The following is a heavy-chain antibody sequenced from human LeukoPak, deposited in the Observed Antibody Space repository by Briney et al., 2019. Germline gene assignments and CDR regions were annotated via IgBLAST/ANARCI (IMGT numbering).Heavy chain of an antibody. J-gene: IGHJ4*02. Sequence: GGSLRLSCAASGFTFDDYAMHWVRQAPGKGLEWVSGINWNSNWISYADSVKGRFTISRDNAKNSLYLEINSLRAEDTAVYYCARDFVNSGYYFDYWGQGTLVTVSS. CDR1: GFTFDDYA. D-gene: IGHD3-22*01. CDR3: ARDFVNSGYYFDY. V-gene: IGHV3-9*01. CDR2: INWNSNWI.